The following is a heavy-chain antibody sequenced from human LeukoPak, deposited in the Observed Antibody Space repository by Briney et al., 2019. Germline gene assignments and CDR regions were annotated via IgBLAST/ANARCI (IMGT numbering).Heavy chain of an antibody. J-gene: IGHJ4*02. CDR3: ARAFNYYDSSGYYGFDY. Sequence: PGGSLRLSCEASGFTFSDYTMNWVRQAPGKGLEWVSSISSSTGYIYYAGSVKGRFTISRDNAKNSLYLRMNSLRAEDTAVYYCARAFNYYDSSGYYGFDYWGQGTLVTVSS. D-gene: IGHD3-22*01. CDR1: GFTFSDYT. V-gene: IGHV3-21*01. CDR2: ISSSTGYI.